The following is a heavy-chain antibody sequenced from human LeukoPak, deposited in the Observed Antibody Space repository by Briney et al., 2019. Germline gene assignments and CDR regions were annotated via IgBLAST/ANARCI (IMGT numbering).Heavy chain of an antibody. Sequence: SETLSLTCTVSGGSISSSSYYWGWIRQPPGKGLEWIGSIYYSGSTYYNPSLKSRVTISVDTSKNEFSLKLSSVTAADTAMYYCARDRITLIRGVPSENWFDPWGQGTLVTVSS. CDR1: GGSISSSSYY. J-gene: IGHJ5*02. V-gene: IGHV4-39*07. CDR2: IYYSGST. CDR3: ARDRITLIRGVPSENWFDP. D-gene: IGHD3-10*01.